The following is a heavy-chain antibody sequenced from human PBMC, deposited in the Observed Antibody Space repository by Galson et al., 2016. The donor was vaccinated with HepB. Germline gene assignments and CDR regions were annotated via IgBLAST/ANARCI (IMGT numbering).Heavy chain of an antibody. D-gene: IGHD1-26*01. V-gene: IGHV3-74*01. Sequence: SLRLYCAASGFTFSSYWMYWVRQAPGKGLVWVSRIDSDGITTAYADSVKGRFTISRDNAKNTLYLQMNSLSAEDTAVYYCATGGGRRSKYYGMDVWGHGTMVTVSS. CDR1: GFTFSSYW. J-gene: IGHJ6*02. CDR3: ATGGGRRSKYYGMDV. CDR2: IDSDGITT.